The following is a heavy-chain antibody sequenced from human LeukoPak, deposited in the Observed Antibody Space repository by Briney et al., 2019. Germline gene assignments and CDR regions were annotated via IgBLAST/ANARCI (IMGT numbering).Heavy chain of an antibody. CDR1: GFTFSSYD. V-gene: IGHV3-30*02. Sequence: GGSLRLSCSASGFTFSSYDVHWVRQGPGKGLEWVAFIRYDGSYKYSADSVKGRFIISRDNAKNTLYLEMNSLRAEDTAVYYCAKNTRRETAVVTPGSVYDYWGQGTLVTVPS. CDR3: AKNTRRETAVVTPGSVYDY. D-gene: IGHD4-23*01. J-gene: IGHJ4*02. CDR2: IRYDGSYK.